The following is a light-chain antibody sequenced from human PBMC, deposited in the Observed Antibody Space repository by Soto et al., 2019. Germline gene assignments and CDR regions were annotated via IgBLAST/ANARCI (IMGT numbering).Light chain of an antibody. V-gene: IGKV1-6*01. J-gene: IGKJ1*01. CDR2: AAS. Sequence: TQMTQSPLSLSASVGEKIIITCRASRDVGSDVSWYQQKPGQAPKLVIYAASNLYTGVPSRFSGRRSGTEFTLTISSLQPEDFTSYYCLQDYGDSWTFGQGTKVEIE. CDR3: LQDYGDSWT. CDR1: RDVGSD.